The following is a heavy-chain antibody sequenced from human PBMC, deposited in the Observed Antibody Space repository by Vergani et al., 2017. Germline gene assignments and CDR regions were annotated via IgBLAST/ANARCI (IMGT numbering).Heavy chain of an antibody. CDR1: GDPISRKKC. CDR2: ICHTEDT. V-gene: IGHV4-4*02. Sequence: QGKTKEAGSGRGKARGNLFLHCAGPGDPISRKKCWTWVRQPPGKGRGWMCEICHTEDTKYSPSLKSRVTVSVDESRNLFSLRLNSVTAADTAVSYCATIGYRRWVSYFDYWGQGILVTVSS. D-gene: IGHD2-2*02. CDR3: ATIGYRRWVSYFDY. J-gene: IGHJ4*02.